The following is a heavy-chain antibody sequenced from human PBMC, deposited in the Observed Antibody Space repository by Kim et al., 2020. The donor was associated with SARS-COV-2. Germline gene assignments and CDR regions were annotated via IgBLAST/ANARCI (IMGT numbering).Heavy chain of an antibody. V-gene: IGHV3-23*01. CDR3: AKDYGDGGYFDY. D-gene: IGHD4-17*01. Sequence: YYADSVKGRFTISRDNSKNTLYLQVNSRRAEDTAVYYCAKDYGDGGYFDYWGQGTLVTVSS. J-gene: IGHJ4*02.